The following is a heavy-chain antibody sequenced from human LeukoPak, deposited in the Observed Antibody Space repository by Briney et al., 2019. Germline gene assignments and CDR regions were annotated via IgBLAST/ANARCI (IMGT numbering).Heavy chain of an antibody. Sequence: QPGGSLRLSCAASGFTFSTYSMNWVRQAPGKGLEWVSSISGSDGSSHYADFVKGRFTISRDNSKNTLHLQMNSLRAEDTAVYYCAKSLGVGGYTRYKGFDQWGQGTLVTVSS. CDR1: GFTFSTYS. J-gene: IGHJ4*02. CDR3: AKSLGVGGYTRYKGFDQ. CDR2: ISGSDGSS. V-gene: IGHV3-23*01. D-gene: IGHD3-16*02.